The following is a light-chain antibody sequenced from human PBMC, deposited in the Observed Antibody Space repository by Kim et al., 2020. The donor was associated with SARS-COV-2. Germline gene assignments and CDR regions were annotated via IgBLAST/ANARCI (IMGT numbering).Light chain of an antibody. J-gene: IGLJ2*01. CDR1: SKYKTYA. V-gene: IGLV4-69*01. Sequence: SVKLTCTLSSKYKTYAIAWHQQLPEKGPRYLMNVDSDGSHTRGDGIPDRFSGSSSGAERYLTISSLQPEDEADYYCLTWGPGIRVFGGGTQLTVL. CDR2: VDSDGSH. CDR3: LTWGPGIRV.